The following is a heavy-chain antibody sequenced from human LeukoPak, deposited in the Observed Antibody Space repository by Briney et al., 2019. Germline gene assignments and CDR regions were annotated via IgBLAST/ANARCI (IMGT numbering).Heavy chain of an antibody. CDR1: GFTFDDYA. CDR2: ISWNSGSI. J-gene: IGHJ5*02. Sequence: GGSLRLSCAASGFTFDDYAMHWVRQAPGKGLEWVSGISWNSGSIGYADSVKGRFTISRDNAKNSLYLRMNSLSVEDTGVYYCARNSYGSGSHDHWGQGTLVTVSS. V-gene: IGHV3-9*01. CDR3: ARNSYGSGSHDH. D-gene: IGHD3-10*01.